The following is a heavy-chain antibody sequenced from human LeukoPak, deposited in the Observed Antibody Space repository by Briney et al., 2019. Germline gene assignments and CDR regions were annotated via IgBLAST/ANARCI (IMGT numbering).Heavy chain of an antibody. J-gene: IGHJ6*02. D-gene: IGHD3-3*01. CDR2: IKQDGSEK. V-gene: IGHV3-7*01. CDR3: ARDLGTITIFGVVIPDYYGMDV. Sequence: GGCLRLSCAASGFTFSSYWMSWVRQAPGKGLEWVANIKQDGSEKYYVDSVKGRFTISRDNAKNSLYLQMNSLRAEDTAVYYCARDLGTITIFGVVIPDYYGMDVWGQGTTVTVSS. CDR1: GFTFSSYW.